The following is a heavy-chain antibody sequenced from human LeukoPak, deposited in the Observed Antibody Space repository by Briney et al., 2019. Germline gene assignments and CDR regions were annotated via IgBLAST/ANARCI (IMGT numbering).Heavy chain of an antibody. Sequence: GESLKISCKGTGSSFTSYWIGWVRQMPGKGLEWTGIIYPGDYDTTYSPSFQGQVIISADKSISTAYLQWSSLKASDTAMYYCARSYSYYYGSGSYYLSNWFDPWGQGTLVTVSS. J-gene: IGHJ5*02. CDR2: IYPGDYDT. CDR1: GSSFTSYW. CDR3: ARSYSYYYGSGSYYLSNWFDP. V-gene: IGHV5-51*01. D-gene: IGHD3-10*01.